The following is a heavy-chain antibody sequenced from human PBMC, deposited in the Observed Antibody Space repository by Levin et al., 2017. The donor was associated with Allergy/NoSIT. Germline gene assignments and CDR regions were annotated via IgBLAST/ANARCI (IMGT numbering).Heavy chain of an antibody. Sequence: GGSLRLSCKGSGYSFTSHWIGWVRQMPGKGLEWMGIIYPSDSDTRYSPSFQGQVTISADKSISTAYLQWSSLKASDTAIYYCARHGKTSLRFDAFDIWGQGTMVTVSS. V-gene: IGHV5-51*01. CDR3: ARHGKTSLRFDAFDI. CDR2: IYPSDSDT. CDR1: GYSFTSHW. J-gene: IGHJ3*02.